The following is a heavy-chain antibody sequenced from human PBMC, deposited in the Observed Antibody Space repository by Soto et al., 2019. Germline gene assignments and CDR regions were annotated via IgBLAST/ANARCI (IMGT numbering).Heavy chain of an antibody. CDR2: ISGSGGST. CDR1: GFTFSSYA. CDR3: AKKVSGSGIRQYYYGMDV. Sequence: GGSLRLSCAASGFTFSSYAMSWVRQAPGKGLEWVSAISGSGGSTYYADSVKGRFTISRDNSKNTLYLQMNSLRAEDTAVYYCAKKVSGSGIRQYYYGMDVWGQGTTVTVSS. V-gene: IGHV3-23*01. D-gene: IGHD3-3*01. J-gene: IGHJ6*02.